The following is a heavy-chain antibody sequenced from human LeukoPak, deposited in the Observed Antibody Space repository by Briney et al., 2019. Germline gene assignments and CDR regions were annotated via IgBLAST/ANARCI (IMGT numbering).Heavy chain of an antibody. CDR1: GFTFSNYW. J-gene: IGHJ3*01. CDR3: ARDQGYCTSASCRGDAFDV. CDR2: INQDGSEK. V-gene: IGHV3-7*01. Sequence: PGGSLRLSCAASGFTFSNYWMSWVCQAPGKGLEWVAKINQDGSEKYYVDSVKGRFTISRDNAKNSLSLQMNSLRDEDTAVFYCARDQGYCTSASCRGDAFDVWGQDSMVSVSS. D-gene: IGHD2-2*01.